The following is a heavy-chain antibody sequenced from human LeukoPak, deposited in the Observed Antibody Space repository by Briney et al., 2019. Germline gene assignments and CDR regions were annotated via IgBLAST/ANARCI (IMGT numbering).Heavy chain of an antibody. J-gene: IGHJ4*02. Sequence: PGGSLRLSCAASGFTFSSYAMGWVRQAPGKGLEWVSAISGSGGSTYYADSVKGRFTISRDNSKNTLYLQMNSLRAEDTAVYYCAKVYDYYDSSGYLSEWGQGTLVTVSS. CDR2: ISGSGGST. V-gene: IGHV3-23*01. CDR1: GFTFSSYA. CDR3: AKVYDYYDSSGYLSE. D-gene: IGHD3-22*01.